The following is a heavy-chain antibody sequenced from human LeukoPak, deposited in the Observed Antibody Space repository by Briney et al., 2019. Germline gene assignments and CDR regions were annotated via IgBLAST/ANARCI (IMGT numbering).Heavy chain of an antibody. Sequence: PSETVSLTCTVSGGSISSGDYYWSWTRQPPGEGLEWIGYIYYSGSTYYNPSLKSRVTISVDTSKNQFSLKLSSVTAADTAVYYCARAVGTDWGQGTLVTVSS. CDR2: IYYSGST. CDR1: GGSISSGDYY. D-gene: IGHD1-1*01. CDR3: ARAVGTD. J-gene: IGHJ4*02. V-gene: IGHV4-30-4*01.